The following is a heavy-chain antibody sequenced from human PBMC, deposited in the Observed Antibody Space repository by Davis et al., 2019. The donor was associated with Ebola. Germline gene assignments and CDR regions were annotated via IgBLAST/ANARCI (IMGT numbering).Heavy chain of an antibody. D-gene: IGHD4-17*01. CDR1: GGPISSYY. CDR3: ARHGGYGDYEWDY. V-gene: IGHV4-59*01. J-gene: IGHJ4*02. CDR2: IYYRGST. Sequence: MPSETLSLTCTVSGGPISSYYGSWTRQPPGKGLEWIGYIYYRGSTNYNPPLKRRATISVDTSKNQFSLKLSSVTAADTAVYYCARHGGYGDYEWDYWGQGTLVTVSS.